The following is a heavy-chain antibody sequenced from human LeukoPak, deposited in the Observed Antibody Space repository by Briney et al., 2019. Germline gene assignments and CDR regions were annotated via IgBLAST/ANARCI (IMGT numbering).Heavy chain of an antibody. CDR1: GFTLSTYW. D-gene: IGHD3-9*01. CDR2: IKQDGSEK. J-gene: IGHJ4*02. V-gene: IGHV3-7*01. Sequence: PGGSLRLSCAASGFTLSTYWMSWVRQAPGKGLEWVANIKQDGSEKYYVDSVKGRFTISRDNAKNSLYLQMNSLRAEDTAVYYCASPDNYDILTGYFNWGQGTLVTVSS. CDR3: ASPDNYDILTGYFN.